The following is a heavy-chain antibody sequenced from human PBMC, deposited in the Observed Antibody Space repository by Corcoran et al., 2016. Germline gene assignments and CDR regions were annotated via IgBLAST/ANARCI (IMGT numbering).Heavy chain of an antibody. J-gene: IGHJ6*02. CDR3: AREEYNGNDGEWYYYGMDV. CDR2: TYYRSKWYN. Sequence: QVQLQQSGPGLVKPSQTLSLTCAISGDSVSSNSAAWNWIRQSPSRGLEWLGRTYYRSKWYNDYAVSVKSRITINPDTSKNQFSLQLNSVTPEDTAVYYCAREEYNGNDGEWYYYGMDVWGQGTTVTVSS. CDR1: GDSVSSNSAA. D-gene: IGHD1-20*01. V-gene: IGHV6-1*01.